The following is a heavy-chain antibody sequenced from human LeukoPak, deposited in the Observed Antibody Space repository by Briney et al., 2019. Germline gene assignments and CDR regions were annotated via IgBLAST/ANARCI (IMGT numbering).Heavy chain of an antibody. D-gene: IGHD3-10*01. CDR1: GLTFSSYA. V-gene: IGHV3-23*01. CDR2: ISGTGGST. CDR3: AKTYYSSRAHYYYYYYMDV. Sequence: GGSLRLSCAASGLTFSSYAMSWVRQAPGKGLEWVSAISGTGGSTYYADSVKGRFTISRDNSKNTRYLQMNSLRAEDTAVYYCAKTYYSSRAHYYYYYYMDVWGKGTTVTISS. J-gene: IGHJ6*03.